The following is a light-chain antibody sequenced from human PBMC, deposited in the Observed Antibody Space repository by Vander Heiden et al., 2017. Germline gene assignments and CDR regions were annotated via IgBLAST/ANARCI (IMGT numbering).Light chain of an antibody. CDR1: QSLSSN. CDR2: GAS. Sequence: EIVLTQPPVTLSVSPGEGATLPCRASQSLSSNLAWYQQKPGQAPRLLIYGASTRATGIPARFSGSGSGTEFSLTISSLQSEDFAVYYCQQYYNWPYTFGQGTKLDIK. CDR3: QQYYNWPYT. J-gene: IGKJ2*01. V-gene: IGKV3-15*01.